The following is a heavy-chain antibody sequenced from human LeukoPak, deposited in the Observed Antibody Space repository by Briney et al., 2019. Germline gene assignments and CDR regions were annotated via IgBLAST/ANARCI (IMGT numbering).Heavy chain of an antibody. J-gene: IGHJ3*02. Sequence: GESLKISWKGSGYRFTSYCNGLVRQVPGKGLGWILIIYPGDSDTRFSPSFQGQVPISAEKSINHAVLQWSSLEASDPASFYCVKTGGADAFDIWGKGTMVTVSS. V-gene: IGHV5-51*01. CDR1: GYRFTSYC. CDR3: VKTGGADAFDI. D-gene: IGHD1-14*01. CDR2: IYPGDSDT.